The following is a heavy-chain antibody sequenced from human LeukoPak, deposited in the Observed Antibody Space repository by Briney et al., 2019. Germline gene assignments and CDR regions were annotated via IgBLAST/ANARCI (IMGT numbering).Heavy chain of an antibody. J-gene: IGHJ4*02. V-gene: IGHV1-46*01. CDR2: INPSGGST. CDR1: GYTFTGYY. Sequence: ASVKVSCKASGYTFTGYYMHWVRQAPGQGLEWMGIINPSGGSTSYAQKFQGRVTMTRDTSTSTVYMELSSLRSEDTAVYYCAREEVVGYWASWYYFDYWGQGTLVTVSS. D-gene: IGHD2-2*01. CDR3: AREEVVGYWASWYYFDY.